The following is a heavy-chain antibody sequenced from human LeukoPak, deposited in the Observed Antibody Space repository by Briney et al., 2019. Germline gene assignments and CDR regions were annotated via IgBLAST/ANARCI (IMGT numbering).Heavy chain of an antibody. D-gene: IGHD2-15*01. CDR1: GFTFSSYE. V-gene: IGHV3-48*03. Sequence: GGSLRLSCAASGFTFSSYEMIWVRQAPGKGLAWVSYISSSGRTIFYADSVKGRFTVSRDNAKNSLYLQMNGLRAEDTAVYYCVRRYCSSSSCTLDSWGQGTLVTVSS. J-gene: IGHJ4*02. CDR3: VRRYCSSSSCTLDS. CDR2: ISSSGRTI.